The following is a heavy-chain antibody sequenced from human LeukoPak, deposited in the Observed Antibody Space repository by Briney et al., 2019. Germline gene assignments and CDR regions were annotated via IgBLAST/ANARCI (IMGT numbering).Heavy chain of an antibody. Sequence: PSGGSLRLSCAASGFTFSSYEMNWVRQAPGKGLEWVANIKQDGSEKYYVDSVKGRFTISRDNAKNSLYLQMNSLRAEDTAVYYCARDFKAGDGHWSFDLWGRGILVTVFS. J-gene: IGHJ2*01. D-gene: IGHD4-17*01. CDR2: IKQDGSEK. CDR3: ARDFKAGDGHWSFDL. V-gene: IGHV3-7*01. CDR1: GFTFSSYE.